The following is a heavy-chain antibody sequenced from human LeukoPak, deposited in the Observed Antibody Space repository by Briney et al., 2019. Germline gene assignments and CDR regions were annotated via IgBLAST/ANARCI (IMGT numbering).Heavy chain of an antibody. Sequence: SGGSLRLSCAASGFTFSSYEMNWVRQAPGKGLEWVSYISSSGSTIYYADSVKGRFTISRDNAKNSLYLQMNSLRAEDTAVYYCAKGPYCSSTSCYFFDYWGQGTLVTVSS. CDR2: ISSSGSTI. V-gene: IGHV3-48*03. CDR1: GFTFSSYE. CDR3: AKGPYCSSTSCYFFDY. D-gene: IGHD2-2*01. J-gene: IGHJ4*02.